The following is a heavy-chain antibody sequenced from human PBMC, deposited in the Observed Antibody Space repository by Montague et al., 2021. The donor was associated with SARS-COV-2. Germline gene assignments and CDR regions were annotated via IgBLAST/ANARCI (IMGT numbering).Heavy chain of an antibody. CDR3: ARVGRQQLVRLSGMDV. Sequence: SETLSLTCTVSGGSISSSSYYWGWIRQPPGKGLEWIGSTYYSGSTYYNPSLKSRDTISADTSRNQFSLKLSSVTAADTAVYYCARVGRQQLVRLSGMDVWGQGTTVTVSS. D-gene: IGHD6-13*01. V-gene: IGHV4-39*07. J-gene: IGHJ6*02. CDR2: TYYSGST. CDR1: GGSISSSSYY.